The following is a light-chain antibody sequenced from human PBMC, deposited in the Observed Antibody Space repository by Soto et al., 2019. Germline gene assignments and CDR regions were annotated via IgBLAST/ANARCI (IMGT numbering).Light chain of an antibody. CDR1: QTILYSSNNKHF. V-gene: IGKV4-1*01. CDR2: WAS. Sequence: EIVMTQSPDSLAVSLGERATINCKSSQTILYSSNNKHFLAWYQQKPGQPPKLLISWASTRESGVPDRFSGSGSGTDFSLTINNVQATDVAVYYCQQFYSMPLTFGGGTKVSTK. CDR3: QQFYSMPLT. J-gene: IGKJ4*01.